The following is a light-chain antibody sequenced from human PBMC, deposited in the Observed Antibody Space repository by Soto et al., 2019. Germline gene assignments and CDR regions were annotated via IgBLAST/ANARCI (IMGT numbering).Light chain of an antibody. V-gene: IGKV1-39*01. CDR1: QSISSY. Sequence: IHMTHSPSSLSASVLDRVTITCLSSQSISSYLNWYQQKPGKAPKLLIYAASSLQSGVPSRFSGSGSGTDLTLTISSLQPEDFATYYCQQSYSTPPLTFGQGTRLEIK. CDR3: QQSYSTPPLT. J-gene: IGKJ5*01. CDR2: AAS.